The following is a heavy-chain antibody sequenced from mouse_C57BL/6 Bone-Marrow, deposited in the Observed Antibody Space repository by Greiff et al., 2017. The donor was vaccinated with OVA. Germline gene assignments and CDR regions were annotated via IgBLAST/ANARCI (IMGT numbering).Heavy chain of an antibody. CDR3: AREGTGAKVDY. V-gene: IGHV5-6*01. J-gene: IGHJ2*01. CDR2: ISSGGSYT. Sequence: EVKVVESGGDLVKPGGSLKLSCAASGFTFSSYGMSWVRQTPDKRLEWVATISSGGSYTYYPDSVKGRFTISRDNAKNTLYLQMSSLKSEDTAMYYCAREGTGAKVDYWGQGTTLTVSS. D-gene: IGHD4-1*01. CDR1: GFTFSSYG.